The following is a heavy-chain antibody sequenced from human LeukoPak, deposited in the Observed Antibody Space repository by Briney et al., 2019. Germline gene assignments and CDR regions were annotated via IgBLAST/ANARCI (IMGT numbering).Heavy chain of an antibody. J-gene: IGHJ4*02. CDR1: GFSLSTSGVG. Sequence: SGPTLVNPTQTLTLTCTFSGFSLSTSGVGVGWIRQPPGKALEWLALIYWNDDKRYSPSLKSRLTITKDTSKNQVVLTMTNMDPVDTATYYCAHSSLGCCSSTSCYTFGYWGQGTLVTVSS. CDR2: IYWNDDK. D-gene: IGHD2-2*02. CDR3: AHSSLGCCSSTSCYTFGY. V-gene: IGHV2-5*01.